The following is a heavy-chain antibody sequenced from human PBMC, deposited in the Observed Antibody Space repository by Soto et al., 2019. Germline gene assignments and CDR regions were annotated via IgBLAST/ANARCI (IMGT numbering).Heavy chain of an antibody. V-gene: IGHV1-3*01. J-gene: IGHJ6*02. CDR1: GYTFTSYA. CDR2: INAGNGNT. Sequence: ASVKVSWKASGYTFTSYAMHWVRQAPGQRLEWMGWINAGNGNTKYSQKFQGRVTITRDTSASTAYMELSSLRSEDTAVYYCARDHDRSGYYYYYGMDVWGQGTTVTVSS. CDR3: ARDHDRSGYYYYYGMDV. D-gene: IGHD1-1*01.